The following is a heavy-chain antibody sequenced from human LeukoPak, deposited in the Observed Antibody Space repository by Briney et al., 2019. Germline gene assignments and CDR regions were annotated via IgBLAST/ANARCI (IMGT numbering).Heavy chain of an antibody. V-gene: IGHV4-34*01. Sequence: SETLSLTCAVYGGSFSGYYWSWTRQPPGKGLEWIGEINHSGSTNYNPSLKSRVTISVDTSKNQFSLKLSSVTAADTAVYFCARGRVSSSTWHSTYYYYFYMDVWGKGTTVTVSS. CDR2: INHSGST. J-gene: IGHJ6*03. CDR3: ARGRVSSSTWHSTYYYYFYMDV. CDR1: GGSFSGYY. D-gene: IGHD4-11*01.